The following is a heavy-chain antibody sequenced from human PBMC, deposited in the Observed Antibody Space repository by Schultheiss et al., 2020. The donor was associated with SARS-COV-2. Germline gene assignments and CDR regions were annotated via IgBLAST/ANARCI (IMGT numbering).Heavy chain of an antibody. J-gene: IGHJ5*02. D-gene: IGHD2-15*01. Sequence: SETLSLTCTVSGGSISSGGYCWSWIRQPPGKGLEWIGYIYYSGSTYYNPSLKSRVTISVDTSKNQFSLKLSSVTAADTAVYYCARGRRYCSGGSCYSRGGWFDPWGQGTLVTVSS. CDR1: GGSISSGGYC. CDR2: IYYSGST. CDR3: ARGRRYCSGGSCYSRGGWFDP. V-gene: IGHV4-30-4*07.